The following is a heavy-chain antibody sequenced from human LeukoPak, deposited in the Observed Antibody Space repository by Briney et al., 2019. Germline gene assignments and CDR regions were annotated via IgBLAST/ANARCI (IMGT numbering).Heavy chain of an antibody. CDR1: GFTFSSYA. CDR3: AKSPDGISSNAKPN. Sequence: PGGSLRLSGAASGFTFSSYAMSWVRQAPGKGLEWVSAISGSGGSTYYADSVKGRFTISRDNSKNTLYLQMNSLRAEDTAVCYCAKSPDGISSNAKPNWGQGTLVTVSS. V-gene: IGHV3-23*01. J-gene: IGHJ4*02. CDR2: ISGSGGST. D-gene: IGHD2-15*01.